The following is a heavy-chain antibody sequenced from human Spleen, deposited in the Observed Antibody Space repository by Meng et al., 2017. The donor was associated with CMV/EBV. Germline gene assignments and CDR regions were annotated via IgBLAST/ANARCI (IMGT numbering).Heavy chain of an antibody. V-gene: IGHV1-18*01. J-gene: IGHJ5*02. Sequence: ASVKVSCKASGYTFSNYGITWVRQAPGQGLEWMGWITAYNGDTTYAQRLQGRVTMTTDTSTSTAYMELRSLRSEDTAVYYCARTAYYYDSSGYSPYNWFDPWGQGTLVTVSS. CDR2: ITAYNGDT. CDR1: GYTFSNYG. CDR3: ARTAYYYDSSGYSPYNWFDP. D-gene: IGHD3-22*01.